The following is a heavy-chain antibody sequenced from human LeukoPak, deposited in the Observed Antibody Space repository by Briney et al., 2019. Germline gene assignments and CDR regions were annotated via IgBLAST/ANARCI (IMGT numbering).Heavy chain of an antibody. CDR2: IYYTGST. CDR3: ASLKVPGHFDY. Sequence: KTSETLSLTCTVSGGSISSSNYYWAWIRQPPGKGLEWIANIYYTGSTYYNPSLKNRVTISVDTSKNQFSLKVMSVTAADTAVYYCASLKVPGHFDYWGQGTLVTLSS. V-gene: IGHV4-39*01. D-gene: IGHD2/OR15-2a*01. J-gene: IGHJ4*02. CDR1: GGSISSSNYY.